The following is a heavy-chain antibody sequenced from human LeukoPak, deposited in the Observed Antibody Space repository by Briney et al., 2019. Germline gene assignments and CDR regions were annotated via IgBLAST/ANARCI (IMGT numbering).Heavy chain of an antibody. CDR1: GFTFNNYA. D-gene: IGHD5-18*01. Sequence: LPGGSLRLSCATSGFTFNNYAMSWVRQAPGKGLEWVSAISSSGGSTFYADSVKGRFSISRDNSNNTLYLQMNSLRAEDTAVYYCAKRTGRDTREYWGQGTLVTVSS. J-gene: IGHJ4*02. V-gene: IGHV3-23*01. CDR3: AKRTGRDTREY. CDR2: ISSSGGST.